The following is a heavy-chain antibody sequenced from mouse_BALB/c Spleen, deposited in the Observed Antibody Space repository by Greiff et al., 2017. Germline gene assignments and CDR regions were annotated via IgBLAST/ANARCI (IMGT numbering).Heavy chain of an antibody. V-gene: IGHV14-3*02. CDR2: IDPANGNT. J-gene: IGHJ3*01. CDR3: ARGVYGSSSWFAY. CDR1: GFNIKDTY. D-gene: IGHD1-1*01. Sequence: VQLKESGAELVKPGASVKLSCTASGFNIKDTYMHWVKQRPEQGLEWIGRIDPANGNTKYDPKFQGKATITADTSSNTAYLQLSSLTSEDTAVYYCARGVYGSSSWFAYWGQGTLVTVSA.